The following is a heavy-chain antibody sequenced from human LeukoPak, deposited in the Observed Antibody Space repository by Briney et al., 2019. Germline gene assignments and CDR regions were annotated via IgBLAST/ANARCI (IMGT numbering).Heavy chain of an antibody. J-gene: IGHJ4*02. CDR1: GGSISSSSYY. V-gene: IGHV4-39*07. D-gene: IGHD1-1*01. CDR3: ARVRPSGVTHFDY. CDR2: IYYSGST. Sequence: PSETLSLTCTVSGGSISSSSYYWGWIRQPPGKGLEWIGSIYYSGSTYYNPSLKSRVTISVDTSKNQFSLKLSSVTAADTAVYYCARVRPSGVTHFDYWGQGTLVTVSS.